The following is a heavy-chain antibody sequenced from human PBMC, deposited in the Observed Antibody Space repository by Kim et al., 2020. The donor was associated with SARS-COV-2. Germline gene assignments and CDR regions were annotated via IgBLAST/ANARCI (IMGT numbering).Heavy chain of an antibody. Sequence: AQKLPGRVTMTRGTSTSTVYMELSSLRAEDTAVYYCAREPTGDSSGYYHYWGQGTLVTVSS. V-gene: IGHV1-46*01. CDR3: AREPTGDSSGYYHY. D-gene: IGHD3-22*01. J-gene: IGHJ4*02.